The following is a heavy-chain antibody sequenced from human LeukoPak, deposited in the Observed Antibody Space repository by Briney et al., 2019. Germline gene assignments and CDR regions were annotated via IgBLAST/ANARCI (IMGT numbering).Heavy chain of an antibody. D-gene: IGHD2/OR15-2a*01. CDR3: VSFYETY. CDR1: GNYW. CDR2: INSDGSWT. J-gene: IGHJ4*02. V-gene: IGHV3-74*01. Sequence: GGSLRLSCAASGNYWMHWVRQVQGKGLVWVSHINSDGSWTSYADSVKGRFTISKDNAKNTVYLQMNSLRAEDTAVYYCVSFYETYWGRGTLVTVSS.